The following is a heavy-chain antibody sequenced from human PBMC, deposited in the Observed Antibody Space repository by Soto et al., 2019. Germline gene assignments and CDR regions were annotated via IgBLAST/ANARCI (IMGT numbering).Heavy chain of an antibody. CDR1: VLTFSTYP. J-gene: IGHJ4*02. Sequence: PRGSLLVSCAASVLTFSTYPISTVRQAPGKGLEWVSVISGSGGTTYYADSVKARFTISRDNSKNTLSLQMNSLTAEDTPVYYCANDYTCSSATCQNKWGQGTLVTVSS. CDR3: ANDYTCSSATCQNK. V-gene: IGHV3-23*01. CDR2: ISGSGGTT. D-gene: IGHD2-2*01.